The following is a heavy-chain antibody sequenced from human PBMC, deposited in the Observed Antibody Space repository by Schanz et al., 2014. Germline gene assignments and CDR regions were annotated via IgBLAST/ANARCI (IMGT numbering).Heavy chain of an antibody. CDR3: AKEKEEVAADGSFFDY. J-gene: IGHJ4*02. CDR1: GFGFDDYA. D-gene: IGHD6-13*01. CDR2: INWNGGST. V-gene: IGHV3-20*04. Sequence: VQLVESGGDLVKPGGSLRLSCAASGFGFDDYAMSWVRQAPGKGLEWVSGINWNGGSTGYAHSVKGRFTISRDNSKNTVNLQMNSLRAEDTAVYYCAKEKEEVAADGSFFDYWGQGTLVTVSS.